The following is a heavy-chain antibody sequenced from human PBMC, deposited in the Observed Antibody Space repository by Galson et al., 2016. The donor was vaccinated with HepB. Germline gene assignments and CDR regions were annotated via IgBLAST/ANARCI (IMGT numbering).Heavy chain of an antibody. J-gene: IGHJ6*04. CDR3: ARSGGGIAFYGLDV. V-gene: IGHV4-59*01. D-gene: IGHD6-13*01. CDR2: IFYTGTT. CDR1: GASTRSYY. Sequence: TLSLTCRVSGASTRSYYWTWIRQSPGKGLEWIGYIFYTGTTTPNPSLKSRVTMSLDTSKNQFSLNLTSVTAADTAVYYCARSGGGIAFYGLDVWGKEAPVTVSS.